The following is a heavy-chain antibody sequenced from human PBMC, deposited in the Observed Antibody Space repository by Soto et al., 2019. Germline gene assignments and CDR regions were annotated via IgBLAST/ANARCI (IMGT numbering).Heavy chain of an antibody. CDR2: IIPIFGTA. CDR3: ARGTPNLAAAGTYDYFDY. Sequence: GASVKVSCKASGGTFSSHAISWVRQAPGQGLEWMGGIIPIFGTANYAQKFQGRVTITADESTSTAYMELSSLRSEDTAVYYCARGTPNLAAAGTYDYFDYWGQGTLVTVSS. J-gene: IGHJ4*02. CDR1: GGTFSSHA. D-gene: IGHD6-13*01. V-gene: IGHV1-69*13.